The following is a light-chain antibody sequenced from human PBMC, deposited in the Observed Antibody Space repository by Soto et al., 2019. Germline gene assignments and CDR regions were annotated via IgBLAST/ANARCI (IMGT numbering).Light chain of an antibody. J-gene: IGLJ2*01. V-gene: IGLV2-8*01. CDR2: EVS. CDR3: KSYAGSYNFVL. Sequence: QSALTQPPSASGSPGQSVTISCIGTSNDVGGYNYVSWYQQRPGKAPKLMIFEVSKRPSGVPDRFSGSKSGNTASLTVSGLQAEDEAAYYCKSYAGSYNFVLFGGGTKLTVL. CDR1: SNDVGGYNY.